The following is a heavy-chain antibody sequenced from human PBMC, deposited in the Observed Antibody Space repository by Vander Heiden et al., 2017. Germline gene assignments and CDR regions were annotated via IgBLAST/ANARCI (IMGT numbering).Heavy chain of an antibody. D-gene: IGHD2-8*01. V-gene: IGHV4-34*01. CDR1: GGSFSGYY. CDR3: ARYCTKDYFDY. CDR2: INHSGST. J-gene: IGHJ4*02. Sequence: QVQLQQWGAGLLKPSETLSLTCVVYGGSFSGYYWSWIRQPPGKGLEWIGEINHSGSTNYNPSLKSRVTISVDTSKNQFSLKLSSVTAADTAVYYCARYCTKDYFDYWGQGTLVTVSS.